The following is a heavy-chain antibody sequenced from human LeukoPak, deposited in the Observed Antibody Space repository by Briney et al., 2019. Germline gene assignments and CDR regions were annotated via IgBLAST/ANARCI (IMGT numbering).Heavy chain of an antibody. CDR2: IYYSGST. CDR3: ARGHHDYGKNYFDY. V-gene: IGHV4-31*03. J-gene: IGHJ4*02. D-gene: IGHD4-17*01. CDR1: GGSISSGGYY. Sequence: PSETLSLTCTVSGGSISSGGYYWSWTRQHPGKGLEWIGYIYYSGSTYYNPSLKSRVTISVDTSKNQFSLKLSSVTAADTAVYYCARGHHDYGKNYFDYWGQGTLVTVSS.